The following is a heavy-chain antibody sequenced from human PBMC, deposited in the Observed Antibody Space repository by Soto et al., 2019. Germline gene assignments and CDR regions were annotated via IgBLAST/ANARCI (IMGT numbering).Heavy chain of an antibody. D-gene: IGHD6-13*01. CDR1: GFTFDDYA. V-gene: IGHV3-9*01. Sequence: GGSLRLSCAASGFTFDDYAMHWVRQAPGKGPEWVSGISWNSGSIGYADSVKGRFTISRDNAKNSLYLQMNSLRAEDTALYYCAKDISSSWLDAFDIWGQGTMVTVSS. CDR3: AKDISSSWLDAFDI. J-gene: IGHJ3*02. CDR2: ISWNSGSI.